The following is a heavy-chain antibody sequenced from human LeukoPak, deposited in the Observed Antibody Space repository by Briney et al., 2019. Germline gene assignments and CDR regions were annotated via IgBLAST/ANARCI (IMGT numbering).Heavy chain of an antibody. J-gene: IGHJ5*02. V-gene: IGHV1-18*01. Sequence: ASVKVSCKASGYTFTSYGISWVRQAPGQGLEWMGWISAYNGNTNYAQKLQGRVTMTTDTSTSTAYMELRSLRSDDTAVYYCARDTAPYDSSGSNWFDPWGQGTLVTVSS. CDR1: GYTFTSYG. CDR2: ISAYNGNT. D-gene: IGHD3-22*01. CDR3: ARDTAPYDSSGSNWFDP.